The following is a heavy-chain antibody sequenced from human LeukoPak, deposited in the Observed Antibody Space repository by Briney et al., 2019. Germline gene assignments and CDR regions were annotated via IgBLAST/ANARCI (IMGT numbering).Heavy chain of an antibody. Sequence: ASVKVSCKASGYTFTSYGISWVRQAPGQGLEWMGWISAYNGNTNYAQKLQGRVTMTTDTSTSTAYMELRSLRSDDTAVYYGARSGDYYDSIGYLTEDYWGQGTLVTVSS. CDR2: ISAYNGNT. CDR1: GYTFTSYG. D-gene: IGHD3-22*01. V-gene: IGHV1-18*01. J-gene: IGHJ4*02. CDR3: ARSGDYYDSIGYLTEDY.